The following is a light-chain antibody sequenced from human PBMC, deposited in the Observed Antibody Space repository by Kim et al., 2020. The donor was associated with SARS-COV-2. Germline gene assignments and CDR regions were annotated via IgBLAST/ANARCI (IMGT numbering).Light chain of an antibody. V-gene: IGKV1D-13*01. CDR2: YAS. Sequence: AIQLTQSPSSLSASVGDRVTITCRASQGISSALAWNQQKPGKAPKLLIYYASSLESGVPSRFSGSGSGTDFTLTISSLQPEDFATYYCQQFNNYPYTFGQGTKLEIK. CDR3: QQFNNYPYT. J-gene: IGKJ2*01. CDR1: QGISSA.